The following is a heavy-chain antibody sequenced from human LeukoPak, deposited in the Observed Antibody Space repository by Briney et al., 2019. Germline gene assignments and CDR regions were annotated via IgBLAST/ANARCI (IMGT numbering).Heavy chain of an antibody. CDR2: ISGSASGGIT. CDR3: ANHRSAFEF. Sequence: QPGGSLRLSCAASGFTFSTYGMSWVRQFPGKGLEWVSAISGSASGGITNYADSVKGRFTISRDNYKNTLYLQMNSLRVEDTAVYYCANHRSAFEFWGQGTLVTVSS. D-gene: IGHD3-10*01. J-gene: IGHJ4*02. CDR1: GFTFSTYG. V-gene: IGHV3-23*01.